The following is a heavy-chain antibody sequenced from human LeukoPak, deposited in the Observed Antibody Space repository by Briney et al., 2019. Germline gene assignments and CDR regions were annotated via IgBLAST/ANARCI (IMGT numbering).Heavy chain of an antibody. CDR2: IYYSGST. D-gene: IGHD6-6*01. Sequence: SETLSLTWTVSGGSISSSSYYWGWIRQPPGKGLEWIGSIYYSGSTYYNPSLKSRVTISVDTSKNQFSLKLSSVTAADTAVYYCARDPAARRGQGAFDIWGQGTMVTVSS. CDR1: GGSISSSSYY. J-gene: IGHJ3*02. V-gene: IGHV4-39*07. CDR3: ARDPAARRGQGAFDI.